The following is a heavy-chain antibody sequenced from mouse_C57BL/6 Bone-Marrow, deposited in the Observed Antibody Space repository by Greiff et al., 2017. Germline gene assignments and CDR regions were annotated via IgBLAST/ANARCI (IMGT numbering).Heavy chain of an antibody. CDR1: GFTFSSYT. CDR3: ARHPPMITTRECFAY. J-gene: IGHJ3*01. V-gene: IGHV5-9*01. CDR2: ISGGGGNT. Sequence: EVKLVESGGGLVKPGGSLKLSCAASGFTFSSYTLSWVRQTPEKRLEWVATISGGGGNTYYPDSVKGRFTISRDNAKNTLYLPMSRLRSEDTAFYYCARHPPMITTRECFAYWRQGTLVTVSA. D-gene: IGHD2-4*01.